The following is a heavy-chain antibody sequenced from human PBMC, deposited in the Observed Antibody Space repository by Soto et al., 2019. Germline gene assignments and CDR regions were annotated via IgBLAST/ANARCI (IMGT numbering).Heavy chain of an antibody. D-gene: IGHD3-10*01. CDR3: AKGGPMVRGVIMLGNWFDP. Sequence: EVQLLESGGGLVQPGGSLRLSCAASGFTFSSYAMSWVRQAPGKGLEWVSAISGIGGSTYYADSVKGRFTISRDNSKNTLYLQMNSLRAEDTAVYYCAKGGPMVRGVIMLGNWFDPWGQGTLVTVSS. V-gene: IGHV3-23*01. CDR2: ISGIGGST. CDR1: GFTFSSYA. J-gene: IGHJ5*02.